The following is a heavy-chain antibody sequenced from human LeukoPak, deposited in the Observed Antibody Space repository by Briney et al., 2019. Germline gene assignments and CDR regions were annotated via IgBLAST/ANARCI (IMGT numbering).Heavy chain of an antibody. V-gene: IGHV1-46*01. J-gene: IGHJ6*02. Sequence: ASVKVSCKASGYTFTSYAMHWVRQAPGQGLEWMGIINPSGGSTSYAQKFQGRVTMTRDTSTSTVYMELSSLRSEDTAVYYCARDKYYYDSSGYYPVLDYYYGMDVWGQGTTVTVSS. CDR1: GYTFTSYA. CDR2: INPSGGST. CDR3: ARDKYYYDSSGYYPVLDYYYGMDV. D-gene: IGHD3-22*01.